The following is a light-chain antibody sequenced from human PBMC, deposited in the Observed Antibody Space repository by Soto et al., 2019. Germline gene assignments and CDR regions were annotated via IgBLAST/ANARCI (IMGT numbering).Light chain of an antibody. CDR2: WAS. Sequence: IGVTQSPDSLAVSLGERATTNCKTSHSVLYRSNNQNYLAWFQHKEGQPPKLPIYWASIRESGVPDRFSGSGSGADFTFTINGLQAEDVAVYYGQQYYSLWTFDRGTKVDIK. CDR1: HSVLYRSNNQNY. J-gene: IGKJ1*01. CDR3: QQYYSLWT. V-gene: IGKV4-1*01.